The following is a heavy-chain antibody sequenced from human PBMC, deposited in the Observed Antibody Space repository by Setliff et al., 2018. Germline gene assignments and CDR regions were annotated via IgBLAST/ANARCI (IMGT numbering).Heavy chain of an antibody. V-gene: IGHV3-23*01. J-gene: IGHJ4*02. CDR1: GFTFSSFA. CDR2: INVGGTNT. CDR3: FGAGTCSY. D-gene: IGHD3-10*01. Sequence: LRLSCAASGFTFSSFAMSWVRQAPGKRLEWVSIINVGGTNTYYRDSVKGRFTISRDNAKNSLSLQMNNLRSEDTAVYYCFGAGTCSYWGQGTLVTVSS.